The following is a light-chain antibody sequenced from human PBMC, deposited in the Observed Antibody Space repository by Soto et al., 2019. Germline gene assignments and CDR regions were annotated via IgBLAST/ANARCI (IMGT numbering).Light chain of an antibody. CDR3: QQRSSWPLT. CDR1: QSVRSY. J-gene: IGKJ4*01. CDR2: DAS. V-gene: IGKV3-11*01. Sequence: EIVMTQSPATLSVSPGERATLSCRASQSVRSYLAWYQQKLGQPPRLLIYDASNRATGIPARFSGSGSGTDFTLTISSLEPEDFAVYYCQQRSSWPLTFGGGTKVDIK.